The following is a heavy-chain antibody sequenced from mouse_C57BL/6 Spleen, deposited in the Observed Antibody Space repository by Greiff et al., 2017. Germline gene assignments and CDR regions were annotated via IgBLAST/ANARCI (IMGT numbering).Heavy chain of an antibody. CDR3: ARGGYGNYPYYFDY. CDR1: GYTFTDYN. Sequence: EVQLQQSGPELVKPGASVKIPCKASGYTFTDYNMDWVKQSHGKSLEWIGDINPNNGGTIYNQTFKGKATLPVDKSSSTAYMELRSLTSEDTAVYYCARGGYGNYPYYFDYWGQGTTLTVSS. CDR2: INPNNGGT. D-gene: IGHD2-1*01. V-gene: IGHV1-18*01. J-gene: IGHJ2*01.